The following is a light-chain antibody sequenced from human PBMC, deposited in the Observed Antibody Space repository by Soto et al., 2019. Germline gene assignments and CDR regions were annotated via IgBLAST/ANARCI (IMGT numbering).Light chain of an antibody. CDR3: QQSYSTPST. J-gene: IGKJ3*01. Sequence: DIQMTQSPSSLAASVGDRVTITCRASQSFSSYLNWYQQKPGKAPKLLIYAASSLQSGVPSMFSGSGSGTDFTLTISSLQPEDFATYYCQQSYSTPSTFGPGTKVDIK. CDR1: QSFSSY. V-gene: IGKV1-39*01. CDR2: AAS.